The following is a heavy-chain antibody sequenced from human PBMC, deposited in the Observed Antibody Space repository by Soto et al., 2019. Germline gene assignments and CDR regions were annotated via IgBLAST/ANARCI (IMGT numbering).Heavy chain of an antibody. CDR2: IYYSGST. CDR3: ARGVAARPGGPHYDY. J-gene: IGHJ4*02. V-gene: IGHV4-31*03. Sequence: SETLSLTCTVSGGSISSGGYYWSWIRQHPGKGLEWIGYIYYSGSTYYNPSLKSRVTISVDTSKNQFSLKLSSVTAADTAVYYCARGVAARPGGPHYDYWGQGTLVTVSS. D-gene: IGHD6-6*01. CDR1: GGSISSGGYY.